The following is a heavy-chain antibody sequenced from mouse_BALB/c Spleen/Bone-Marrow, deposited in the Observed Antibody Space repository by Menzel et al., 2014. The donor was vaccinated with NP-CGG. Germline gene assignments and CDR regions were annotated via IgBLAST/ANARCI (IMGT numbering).Heavy chain of an antibody. D-gene: IGHD2-1*01. CDR2: IYPGDGDT. CDR3: TRHSYGNSYWYFDV. CDR1: GYAFSSSW. V-gene: IGHV1-82*01. J-gene: IGHJ1*01. Sequence: QVQLQQSGPELVKPGASVKISCKASGYAFSSSWMNWVKQRPGQGLEWIGRIYPGDGDTNYNGKFKGKATLTADKSYSTAYLQLSSLPTVDSAVYFCTRHSYGNSYWYFDVWGAGTTVTVSS.